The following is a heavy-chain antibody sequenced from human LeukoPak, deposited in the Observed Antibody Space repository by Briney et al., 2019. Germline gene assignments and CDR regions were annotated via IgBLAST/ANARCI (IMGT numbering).Heavy chain of an antibody. CDR3: AKDGYDYVWGSYRRHFDY. J-gene: IGHJ4*02. CDR1: GFTFNNYF. V-gene: IGHV3-74*01. Sequence: GGSLRLSCAASGFTFNNYFMHWVRQAPGKGLVWVSRITSDGSGTNYADSVKGRFTISRDNAKNTLYLQMNSLRAEDTAVYYCAKDGYDYVWGSYRRHFDYWGQGTLVTVSS. D-gene: IGHD3-16*02. CDR2: ITSDGSGT.